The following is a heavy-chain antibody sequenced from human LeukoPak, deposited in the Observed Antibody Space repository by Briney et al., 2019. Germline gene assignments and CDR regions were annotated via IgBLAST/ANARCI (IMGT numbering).Heavy chain of an antibody. CDR3: ARDRGITIPGYYGMDV. CDR1: GGTFSSYA. J-gene: IGHJ6*02. Sequence: ASVKVSFKASGGTFSSYAISWVRQAPGQGLEWMGGIIPIFGTANYAQKFQGRVTITADESTSTAYMKLSSLRSEDTAVYYCARDRGITIPGYYGMDVWGQGTTVTVSS. CDR2: IIPIFGTA. V-gene: IGHV1-69*13. D-gene: IGHD3-3*01.